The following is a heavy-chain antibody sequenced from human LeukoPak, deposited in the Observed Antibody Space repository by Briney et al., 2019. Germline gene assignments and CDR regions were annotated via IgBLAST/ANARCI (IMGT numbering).Heavy chain of an antibody. J-gene: IGHJ4*02. D-gene: IGHD5-18*01. V-gene: IGHV3-21*01. CDR1: GFTFSSYS. CDR3: ARLYSRVGPFDY. Sequence: GGSLRLSCAASGFTFSSYSMNWVRQAPGKGLEWAASISSSSPYIYYTDSVKGRFTISRDNAKNSLYLQMNSLRAEDTAVYYCARLYSRVGPFDYWGQGTLVTVSS. CDR2: ISSSSPYI.